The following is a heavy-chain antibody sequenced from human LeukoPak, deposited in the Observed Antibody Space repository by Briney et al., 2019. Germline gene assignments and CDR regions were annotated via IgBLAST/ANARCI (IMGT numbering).Heavy chain of an antibody. V-gene: IGHV4-59*01. CDR3: ARVTGDSLFDY. CDR2: IYYSGST. D-gene: IGHD2-15*01. Sequence: PSETLSLTCTVSGGSINSYYWSWIRQPPGKGLEWIGYIYYSGSTNYNPSLKSRVTISVDTSKNQFSLKLSSVTAADTAVYYCARVTGDSLFDYWGQGTLVTVSS. J-gene: IGHJ4*02. CDR1: GGSINSYY.